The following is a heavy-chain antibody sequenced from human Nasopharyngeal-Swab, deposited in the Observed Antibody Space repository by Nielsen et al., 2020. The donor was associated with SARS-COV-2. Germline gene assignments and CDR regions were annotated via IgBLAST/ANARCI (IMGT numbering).Heavy chain of an antibody. J-gene: IGHJ6*03. CDR2: IKQDGSEK. V-gene: IGHV3-7*05. CDR1: GFTFSIYW. CDR3: ARDKGDGYNSDYYYMDV. Sequence: GGSLRLSCAASGFTFSIYWMSWVRPAPGKGLEWVANIKQDGSEKYYVDSLKGRFTISRDNAKNSLYLQMNSLRAEDTAVYYCARDKGDGYNSDYYYMDVWGKGTTVTVSS. D-gene: IGHD5-24*01.